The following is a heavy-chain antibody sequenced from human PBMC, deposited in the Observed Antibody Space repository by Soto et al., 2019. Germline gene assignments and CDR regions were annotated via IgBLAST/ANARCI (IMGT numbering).Heavy chain of an antibody. D-gene: IGHD4-17*01. V-gene: IGHV3-23*01. J-gene: IGHJ6*03. CDR1: GFTFSSYA. CDR2: ISGSGGST. Sequence: EVQLLESGGGLVQPGGSLRLSCAASGFTFSSYAMSWVRQAPGKGLEWVSAISGSGGSTYYADSVKGRFTISRDNSKNTLNLKMNRLRAEDTAVYYCAKDLSGGTTVTTFFNYYYMDVWGKGTTVTVSS. CDR3: AKDLSGGTTVTTFFNYYYMDV.